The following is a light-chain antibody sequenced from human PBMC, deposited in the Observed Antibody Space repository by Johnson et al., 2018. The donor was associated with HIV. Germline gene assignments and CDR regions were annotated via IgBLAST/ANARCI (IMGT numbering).Light chain of an antibody. CDR2: EDN. Sequence: VLTQPPSVSAAPGQKVTISCSGSSSNIGNNYVSWYQQLPGAAPTLLIYEDNKRPSGIPDRFSGSKSGATATLGITGLQTGDEADYYCGTWDSSLSAGVFGTGTKVTVL. J-gene: IGLJ1*01. CDR1: SSNIGNNY. CDR3: GTWDSSLSAGV. V-gene: IGLV1-51*02.